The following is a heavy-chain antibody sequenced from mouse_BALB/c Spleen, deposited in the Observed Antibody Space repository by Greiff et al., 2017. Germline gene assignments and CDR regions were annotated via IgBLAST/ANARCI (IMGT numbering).Heavy chain of an antibody. V-gene: IGHV2-9*02. J-gene: IGHJ3*01. CDR3: ARDGGYDFAY. D-gene: IGHD2-2*01. Sequence: VQLVESGPGLVAPSQSLSITCTVSGFSLTSYGVHWVRQPPGKGLEWLGVIWAGGSTNYNSALMSRLSISKDNSKSQVFLKMNSLQTDDTAMYYCARDGGYDFAYWGQGTLVTVSA. CDR2: IWAGGST. CDR1: GFSLTSYG.